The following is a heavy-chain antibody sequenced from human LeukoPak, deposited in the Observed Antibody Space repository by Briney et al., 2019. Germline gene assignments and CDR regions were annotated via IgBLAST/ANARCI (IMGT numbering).Heavy chain of an antibody. Sequence: PGGSLRLSCTASGLTVSSNYLSWVRQAPGKGLEWVSVLYIGGDTYYAASVKGRFTISRDDAKNTLYLQMNSLRAEDTAVYYCASLGRLRSWGQGTRVTVSS. CDR3: ASLGRLRS. D-gene: IGHD3-3*01. V-gene: IGHV3-53*01. CDR2: LYIGGDT. CDR1: GLTVSSNY. J-gene: IGHJ5*02.